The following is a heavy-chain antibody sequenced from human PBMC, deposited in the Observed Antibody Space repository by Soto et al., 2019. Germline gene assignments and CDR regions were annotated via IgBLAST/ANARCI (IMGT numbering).Heavy chain of an antibody. J-gene: IGHJ5*02. CDR2: IYYSGST. Sequence: QLQLQESGPGLVKPSETLSLTCTVSGGSISSSSYYWGWIRQPPGKGLEWIGSIYYSGSTYYNPSLKSRVTISVVTSKNQFSLKLSSVTAADTAVYYCARSGPATGWFDPWGQGTLVTVSS. CDR3: ARSGPATGWFDP. D-gene: IGHD2-15*01. CDR1: GGSISSSSYY. V-gene: IGHV4-39*01.